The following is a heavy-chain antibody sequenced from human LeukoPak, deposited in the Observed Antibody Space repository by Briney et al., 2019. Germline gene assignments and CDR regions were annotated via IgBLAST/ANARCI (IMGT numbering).Heavy chain of an antibody. J-gene: IGHJ3*02. V-gene: IGHV3-13*01. CDR2: IGTAGDT. Sequence: PGGSLRLSCVASRFTFSNYWMSWVRQAPGKGLEWVSAIGTAGDTYYPGSVKGRFTISRENAKNSLYLQMNSLRAGDTAVYYCARAPGGDYYDIWGQGTMVTVSS. CDR3: ARAPGGDYYDI. D-gene: IGHD3-10*01. CDR1: RFTFSNYW.